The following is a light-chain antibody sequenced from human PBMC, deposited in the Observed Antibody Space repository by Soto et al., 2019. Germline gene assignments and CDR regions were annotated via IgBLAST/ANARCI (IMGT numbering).Light chain of an antibody. J-gene: IGLJ2*01. CDR1: SSDVGSYNL. CDR2: EGN. Sequence: QSVLTQPASVSGSPGQSITVSCTGTSSDVGSYNLVSWYQQHPGKAPKLMIYEGNKRPSGISNRFSGSKSGNTASLTISGLQAEDEAEYYCSSVAGSSNVLFGGGTKVTVL. CDR3: SSVAGSSNVL. V-gene: IGLV2-23*01.